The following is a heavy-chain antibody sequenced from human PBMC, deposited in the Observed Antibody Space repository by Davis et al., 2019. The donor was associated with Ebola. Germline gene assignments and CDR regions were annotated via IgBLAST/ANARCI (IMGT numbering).Heavy chain of an antibody. J-gene: IGHJ4*02. CDR3: ARDQWGGSYFY. CDR2: ISAYNGNT. CDR1: GYTFTSYG. V-gene: IGHV1-18*01. D-gene: IGHD1-26*01. Sequence: AASVKVSCKASGYTFTSYGISWVRQAPGQGLEWMGWISAYNGNTNYAQRLQGRVTMTTDTSTSTAYMELRSLRSDDTAVYYCARDQWGGSYFYWGQGTLVTVSS.